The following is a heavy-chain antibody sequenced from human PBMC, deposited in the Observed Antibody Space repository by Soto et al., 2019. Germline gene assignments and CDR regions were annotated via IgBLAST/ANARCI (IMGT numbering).Heavy chain of an antibody. CDR1: GGSISSSSYY. Sequence: PSETLSLTCTVSGGSISSSSYYWGWIRQPPGKGLEWIGSIYYSGSTYYNPSLKSRVTISVDTSKNQFSLKLSSVTAADTAVYYCARHAYSSSWSVAFYYYYGMDVWGQGTTVTVSS. CDR2: IYYSGST. J-gene: IGHJ6*02. V-gene: IGHV4-39*01. D-gene: IGHD6-13*01. CDR3: ARHAYSSSWSVAFYYYYGMDV.